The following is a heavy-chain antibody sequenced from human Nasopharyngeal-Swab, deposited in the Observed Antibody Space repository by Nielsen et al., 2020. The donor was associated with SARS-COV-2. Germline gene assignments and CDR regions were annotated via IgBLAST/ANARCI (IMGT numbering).Heavy chain of an antibody. CDR1: GGSISSYY. CDR3: ARVFDYYDSSGYYIRYYYYYMDV. D-gene: IGHD3-22*01. V-gene: IGHV4-59*01. CDR2: IYYSGST. J-gene: IGHJ6*03. Sequence: GSLRLSCTVSGGSISSYYWSWIRQPPGKGLEWIGYIYYSGSTNYNPSLKSRVTISVDTSKNQFSLKLSSVTAADTAVYYCARVFDYYDSSGYYIRYYYYYMDVWGKGTTVTVSS.